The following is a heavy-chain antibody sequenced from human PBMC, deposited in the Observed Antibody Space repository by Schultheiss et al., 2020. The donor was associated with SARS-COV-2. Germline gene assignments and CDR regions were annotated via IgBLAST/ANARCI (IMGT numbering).Heavy chain of an antibody. CDR2: IYYTGST. D-gene: IGHD4/OR15-4a*01. V-gene: IGHV4-61*08. CDR3: ARGSDYGSTEGP. J-gene: IGHJ5*02. CDR1: GGSISSGGYY. Sequence: SETLSLTCTVSGGSISSGGYYWSWIRQHPGKGLEWIGYIYYTGSTNYSPSLKGRVTMSVDTSKNQFSLKLSSVTAADTAVYYCARGSDYGSTEGPWGQGTLVTVSS.